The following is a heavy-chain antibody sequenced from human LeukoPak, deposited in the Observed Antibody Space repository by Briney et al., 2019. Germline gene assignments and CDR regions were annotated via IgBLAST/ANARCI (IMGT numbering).Heavy chain of an antibody. CDR2: INTISSYI. V-gene: IGHV3-21*01. Sequence: GVSLRLSCAASGFTFSSYSFNWVRQAPGKGREWVSSINTISSYIYYADSVKGRFTISRDNAKNSLSLQMNSLRVEDTAVYYCARLRRNSDSGGYYYCYDYWGQGTLVTVSS. CDR3: ARLRRNSDSGGYYYCYDY. J-gene: IGHJ4*02. CDR1: GFTFSSYS. D-gene: IGHD3-22*01.